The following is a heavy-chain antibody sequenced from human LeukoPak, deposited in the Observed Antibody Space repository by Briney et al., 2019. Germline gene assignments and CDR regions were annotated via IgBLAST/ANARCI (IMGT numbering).Heavy chain of an antibody. D-gene: IGHD5-18*01. CDR1: GFTVSSNY. J-gene: IGHJ6*03. V-gene: IGHV3-53*01. CDR2: IYSGGST. CDR3: ARVEYSYPRAYYYYYYMDV. Sequence: GGSLRLSCAASGFTVSSNYMSWVRQAPGKGLEWVSVIYSGGSTYYADSVKGRFTISRDNSKNTLYLQMNSLRAEDTAVYYCARVEYSYPRAYYYYYYMDVWGKGTTVTISS.